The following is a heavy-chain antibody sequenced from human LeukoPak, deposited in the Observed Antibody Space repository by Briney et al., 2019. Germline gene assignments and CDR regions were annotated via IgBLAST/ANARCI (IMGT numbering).Heavy chain of an antibody. Sequence: SETLSLTCTVSGGSISSSSYYWGWIRQPPGKGLEWIGSIYYSGSTYYNPSLKSRVTISVDTSKNQFSLKLSSVTAADTAVYYCARDFYSYGPNWFDPWGQGTLVTVSS. V-gene: IGHV4-39*07. CDR3: ARDFYSYGPNWFDP. CDR1: GGSISSSSYY. CDR2: IYYSGST. J-gene: IGHJ5*02. D-gene: IGHD5-18*01.